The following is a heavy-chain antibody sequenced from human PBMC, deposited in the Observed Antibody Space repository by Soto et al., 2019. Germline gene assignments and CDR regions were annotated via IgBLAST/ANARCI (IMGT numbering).Heavy chain of an antibody. CDR3: ASDCSGGSCYSNY. CDR2: ISSSSSYI. D-gene: IGHD2-15*01. V-gene: IGHV3-21*01. CDR1: GFTFSSYS. Sequence: EVQLVESGGGLVKPGGSLRLSCAASGFTFSSYSMNWVRQAPGKGLEWVSSISSSSSYIYYADSVKGRFTISRDNAKNSLYLQMNSLRAEDTAVDYCASDCSGGSCYSNYGGQGTLVTVSS. J-gene: IGHJ4*02.